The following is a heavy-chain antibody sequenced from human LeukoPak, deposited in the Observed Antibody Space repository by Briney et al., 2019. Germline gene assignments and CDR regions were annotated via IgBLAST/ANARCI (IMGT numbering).Heavy chain of an antibody. CDR2: ISGSGGST. V-gene: IGHV3-23*01. J-gene: IGHJ4*02. Sequence: GASLRLSCAASGFTFSSYAMSWVRQAPGKGLEWVSAISGSGGSTYYADSVKGRFTISRDNSKNTLYLQMNSLRAEDTAVYYFAKDRRSYPYFPDYWGQGTLVTVSS. CDR1: GFTFSSYA. CDR3: AKDRRSYPYFPDY. D-gene: IGHD1-26*01.